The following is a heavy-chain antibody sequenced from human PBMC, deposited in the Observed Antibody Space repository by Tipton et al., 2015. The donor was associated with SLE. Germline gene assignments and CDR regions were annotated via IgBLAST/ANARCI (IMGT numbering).Heavy chain of an antibody. CDR3: ASCIAVADAFDI. D-gene: IGHD6-19*01. Sequence: TLSLTCTVSGGSISSGGYYWGWIRQPPGKGLEWIGSIYYSGSTYYNPSLKSRVTISVDTSKNQFSLKLSSVTAADTAVYYCASCIAVADAFDIWGQGTMVTVSS. CDR1: GGSISSGGYY. V-gene: IGHV4-39*07. J-gene: IGHJ3*02. CDR2: IYYSGST.